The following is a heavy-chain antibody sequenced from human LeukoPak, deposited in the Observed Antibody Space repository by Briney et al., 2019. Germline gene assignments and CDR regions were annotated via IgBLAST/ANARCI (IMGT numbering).Heavy chain of an antibody. D-gene: IGHD3-22*01. CDR3: AKDEGGARSDYYDSSGYSLY. V-gene: IGHV3-23*01. J-gene: IGHJ4*02. CDR2: ISGSGGST. CDR1: GLTFSSYA. Sequence: GGSLRLSCAASGLTFSSYAMSWVRQAPGKGLEWVSAISGSGGSTYYADSVKGRFTISRDNSKNTLYLQMNSLRAEDTAVYYCAKDEGGARSDYYDSSGYSLYWGQGTLVTVSS.